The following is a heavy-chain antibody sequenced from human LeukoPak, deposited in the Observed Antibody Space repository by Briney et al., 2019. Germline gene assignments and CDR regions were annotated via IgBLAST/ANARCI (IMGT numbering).Heavy chain of an antibody. Sequence: PSETLSLTCTVSGGSISSSSYYWSWIRQPPGKRLEWIGYIYYSGSTNYNPSFASRVTMSIDTSKNQFSLRLSSMTAADTAVYYCARMPDILTGLDSWGQGTLVTVSS. CDR3: ARMPDILTGLDS. D-gene: IGHD3-9*01. CDR2: IYYSGST. CDR1: GGSISSSSYY. V-gene: IGHV4-61*01. J-gene: IGHJ4*02.